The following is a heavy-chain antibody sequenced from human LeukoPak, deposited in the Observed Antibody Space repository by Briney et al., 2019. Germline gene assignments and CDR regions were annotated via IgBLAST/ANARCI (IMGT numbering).Heavy chain of an antibody. CDR3: ARGQIYDYWTPVSWKFDL. D-gene: IGHD3/OR15-3a*01. Sequence: SETLSLTCSVSGFSITGGYFWGWIRQSPGKGLEWIGNIYTTGAGSTYYNPSVKSRVTLFSDKAKNQLSLKMNSVTAADTAVYYCARGQIYDYWTPVSWKFDLWGRGTLVSVSS. J-gene: IGHJ2*01. CDR1: GFSITGGYF. CDR2: IYTTGAGST. V-gene: IGHV4-38-2*02.